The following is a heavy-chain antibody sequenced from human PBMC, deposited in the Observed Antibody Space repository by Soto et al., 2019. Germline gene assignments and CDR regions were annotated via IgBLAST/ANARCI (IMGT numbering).Heavy chain of an antibody. Sequence: PSETLSLTCTVSGGSISSYYWSWIRQPPGKGLEWIGYIYYSGSTNYNPSLKSRVTISVDTSKNQFSLKLSSVTAADTAVYYCARHLIAVAGTGAFDIWGQGTMVTVSS. CDR2: IYYSGST. D-gene: IGHD6-19*01. J-gene: IGHJ3*02. V-gene: IGHV4-59*08. CDR3: ARHLIAVAGTGAFDI. CDR1: GGSISSYY.